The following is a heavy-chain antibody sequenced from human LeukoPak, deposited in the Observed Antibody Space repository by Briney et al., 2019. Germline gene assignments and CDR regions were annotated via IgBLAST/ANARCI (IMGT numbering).Heavy chain of an antibody. Sequence: GGSLRLSCAASGFTFSSYAMSWVRQAPGKGLEWVSAISGSSGSTYYADSVKGRFTISRDNSKNTLYLQMNSLRAEDTAVYYCAKDNYYDFWSGYLTPDYWGQGTLVTVSS. V-gene: IGHV3-23*01. CDR1: GFTFSSYA. J-gene: IGHJ4*02. CDR2: ISGSSGST. CDR3: AKDNYYDFWSGYLTPDY. D-gene: IGHD3-3*01.